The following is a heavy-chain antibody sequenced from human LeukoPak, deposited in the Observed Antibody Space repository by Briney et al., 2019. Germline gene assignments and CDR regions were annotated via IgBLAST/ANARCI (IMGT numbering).Heavy chain of an antibody. CDR1: GFIFSSFE. Sequence: PGGSLRLSCEASGFIFSSFELNWVRQAPGKGLEWVSHISDTGGIVYADSVMGRFTISRDNAKNSQYLQMTSLRVEDTAVYYCARSGGSYKPFDFWGQGTLVTVSS. D-gene: IGHD2-15*01. CDR3: ARSGGSYKPFDF. CDR2: ISDTGGI. V-gene: IGHV3-48*03. J-gene: IGHJ4*02.